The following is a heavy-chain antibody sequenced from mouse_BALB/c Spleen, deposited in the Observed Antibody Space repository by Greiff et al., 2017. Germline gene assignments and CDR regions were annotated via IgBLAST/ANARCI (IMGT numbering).Heavy chain of an antibody. Sequence: QLQESGPELMKPGASVKISCKASGYSFTSYYMHWVKQSHGKSLEWIGYIEPFNGGTSYNQKFKGKATLTVDKSSSTAYMHLSSLTSEDSAVYYCARWHYGSSSLAYWGQGTLVTVSA. CDR3: ARWHYGSSSLAY. CDR2: IEPFNGGT. V-gene: IGHV1S135*01. D-gene: IGHD1-1*01. CDR1: GYSFTSYY. J-gene: IGHJ3*01.